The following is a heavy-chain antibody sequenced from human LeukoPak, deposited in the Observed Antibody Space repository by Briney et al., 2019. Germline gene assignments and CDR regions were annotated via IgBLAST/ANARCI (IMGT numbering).Heavy chain of an antibody. V-gene: IGHV1-18*01. D-gene: IGHD2/OR15-2a*01. CDR2: ISGYDGDT. Sequence: AASVKVSCKASGYTFTSYGISWVRQAPGQGLEWMGWISGYDGDTNYAQKFQGRVTVTKDTSASTAYMELRSLTSDDTAVYYCARDPSNSVGRMTWFDPWGQGTLVTVSS. CDR3: ARDPSNSVGRMTWFDP. CDR1: GYTFTSYG. J-gene: IGHJ5*02.